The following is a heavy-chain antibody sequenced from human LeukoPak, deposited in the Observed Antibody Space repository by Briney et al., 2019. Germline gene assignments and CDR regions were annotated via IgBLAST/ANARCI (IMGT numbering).Heavy chain of an antibody. V-gene: IGHV4-59*01. D-gene: IGHD3-10*01. Sequence: SETLSLTCTVSGESISGFYWNWIRQPPGKGLEWIGYIYYSGSTNYNPSLKSRVTISIDTSKNQFSLRLTSVTAADTAVYYCARAGAWQIDPWGQGTLVTVSS. CDR2: IYYSGST. CDR1: GESISGFY. J-gene: IGHJ5*02. CDR3: ARAGAWQIDP.